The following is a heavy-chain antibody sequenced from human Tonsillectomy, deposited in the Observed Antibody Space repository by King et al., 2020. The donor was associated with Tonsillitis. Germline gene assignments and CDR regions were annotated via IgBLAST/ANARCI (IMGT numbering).Heavy chain of an antibody. J-gene: IGHJ4*02. Sequence: DVQLVESGGGLVQPGGSLRLSCAASGFTVSSNYMSWVRQAPGKGLEWVSVIYSGGSTYYADSVKGRFTIYRHNSKNTLYLQMNSLRAEDTAVYYCARVPQDDSGYAEQYYFDYWGQGTLVTVSS. D-gene: IGHD5-12*01. CDR1: GFTVSSNY. V-gene: IGHV3-53*04. CDR3: ARVPQDDSGYAEQYYFDY. CDR2: IYSGGST.